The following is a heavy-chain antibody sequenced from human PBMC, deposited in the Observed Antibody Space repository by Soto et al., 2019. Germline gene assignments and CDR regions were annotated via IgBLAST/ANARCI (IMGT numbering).Heavy chain of an antibody. D-gene: IGHD2-15*01. CDR3: AGLVACSGGSCRFDP. CDR1: GGSISSSSYY. V-gene: IGHV4-39*01. CDR2: INYSGTT. J-gene: IGHJ5*02. Sequence: QLQLQESGPGLVTPSETLSLTCTVSGGSISSSSYYWAWIRQPPGKGLEWIGSINYSGTTYYIACLKSRVSISIDTSKNQFSLRLNSVTAADTAVYYCAGLVACSGGSCRFDPWGQGTLVTVSS.